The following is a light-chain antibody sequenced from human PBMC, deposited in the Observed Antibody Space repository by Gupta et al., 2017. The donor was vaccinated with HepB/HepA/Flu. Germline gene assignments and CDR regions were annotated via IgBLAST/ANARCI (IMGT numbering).Light chain of an antibody. CDR2: WAS. CDR3: QQYYSTPYT. J-gene: IGKJ2*01. CDR1: QSVLYSSNNKNY. V-gene: IGKV4-1*01. Sequence: DIVMTQSPDSLALSLGERATITCKSSQSVLYSSNNKNYLAWYQQKPGKPPKLLIYWASTWESGVPERFSGSGSGTDFTLTISSLQAEDVAVYYCQQYYSTPYTFGQGTKLEIK.